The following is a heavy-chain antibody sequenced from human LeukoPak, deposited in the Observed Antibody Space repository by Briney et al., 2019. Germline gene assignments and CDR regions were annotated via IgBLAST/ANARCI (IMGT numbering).Heavy chain of an antibody. J-gene: IGHJ4*02. V-gene: IGHV1-46*01. CDR3: ARVPSYSSGTYVFDY. CDR2: ISPSGGST. CDR1: GYTFMNYY. D-gene: IGHD6-19*01. Sequence: ASVKVSCKASGYTFMNYYIHWVRQAPGQGLEWMGIISPSGGSTSYAQKFQGRVTMTRDMSTSTVYMELSSLRSEDTAVYYCARVPSYSSGTYVFDYWGQGTLVTVSS.